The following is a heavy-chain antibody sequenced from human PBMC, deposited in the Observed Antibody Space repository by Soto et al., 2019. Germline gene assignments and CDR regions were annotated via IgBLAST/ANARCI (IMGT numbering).Heavy chain of an antibody. V-gene: IGHV3-23*01. J-gene: IGHJ4*02. D-gene: IGHD6-19*01. CDR2: ISSVVSRT. Sequence: EVQLLESGGGLVQPGGSLRISCVVSGFTFSNYAMSWVRQAPGKGLEWVSSISSVVSRTYYADSVKGRFTISRDNSKNTLYLQMNSLRVEDTAIYYCAKYPYSSGPPYFDFWGQGALVFVSS. CDR1: GFTFSNYA. CDR3: AKYPYSSGPPYFDF.